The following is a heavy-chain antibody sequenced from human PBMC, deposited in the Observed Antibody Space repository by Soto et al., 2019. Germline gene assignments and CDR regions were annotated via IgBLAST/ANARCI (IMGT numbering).Heavy chain of an antibody. CDR3: ARGKPSGYCISTSCYAIDY. CDR2: ISSSGSTI. D-gene: IGHD2-2*01. CDR1: GFTFSDYY. Sequence: QVQLVESGGGLVKPGGSLRLSCAASGFTFSDYYMSWIRQAPGKGLEWVSYISSSGSTIYYADSVKGRFTISRANAKNSLYLQMNSLGAEDPAVYYCARGKPSGYCISTSCYAIDYWGQGTLVTVSS. V-gene: IGHV3-11*01. J-gene: IGHJ4*02.